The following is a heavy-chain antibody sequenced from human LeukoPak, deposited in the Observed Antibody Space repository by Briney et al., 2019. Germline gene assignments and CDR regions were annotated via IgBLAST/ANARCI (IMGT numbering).Heavy chain of an antibody. D-gene: IGHD6-13*01. Sequence: PSETLTLTCTASGYPISSGYYWGWIRQPPGKGLEWIGEINHSGSTNYNPSLKSRVTISVDMSKNQFSLKLTSVAAADTALYYCARGRGAGYSSSWSDYRGQGTLVTVSS. J-gene: IGHJ4*02. CDR3: ARGRGAGYSSSWSDY. CDR1: GYPISSGYY. CDR2: INHSGST. V-gene: IGHV4-38-2*02.